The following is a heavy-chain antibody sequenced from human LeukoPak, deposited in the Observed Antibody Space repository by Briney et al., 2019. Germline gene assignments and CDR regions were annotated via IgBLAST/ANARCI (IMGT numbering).Heavy chain of an antibody. J-gene: IGHJ4*02. CDR3: AKGGSIVVVTAIRVVLDY. V-gene: IGHV3-23*01. D-gene: IGHD2-21*02. CDR1: GFTFSTFA. Sequence: GGSLRLSCAASGFTFSTFAMIWVRQPPGKGLEWVSSIFPSGGEIHYADSVRGRFTISRDNSKSTLSLQMNSLRAEDTAVYYCAKGGSIVVVTAIRVVLDYWGQGTLVTVSS. CDR2: IFPSGGEI.